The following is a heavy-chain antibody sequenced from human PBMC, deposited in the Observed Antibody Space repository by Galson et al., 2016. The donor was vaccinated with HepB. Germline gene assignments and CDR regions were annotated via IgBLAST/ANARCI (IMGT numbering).Heavy chain of an antibody. CDR1: GGSINTYF. D-gene: IGHD3-3*01. J-gene: IGHJ6*02. V-gene: IGHV4-59*01. CDR2: IYYNGST. CDR3: VRERKFGVLPYYGMDV. Sequence: SETLSLTCTVSGGSINTYFWNWIRKSPGKGLEWIGNIYYNGSTNYNPSLKSRVTISVVTSKNQFSLNLSSVTAADTAVYYCVRERKFGVLPYYGMDVWGQGTTVTVSS.